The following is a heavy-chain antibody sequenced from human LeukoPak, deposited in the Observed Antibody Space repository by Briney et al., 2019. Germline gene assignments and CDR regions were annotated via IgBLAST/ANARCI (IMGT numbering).Heavy chain of an antibody. CDR2: IYTSGST. V-gene: IGHV4-4*07. CDR1: GGSISSYY. CDR3: ARGRVAPHCSSTSCSHYYYYYYMDV. D-gene: IGHD2-2*01. Sequence: SETLSLTCTVSGGSISSYYWSWIRQPAGKGLEWIGRIYTSGSTNYNPSLKSRVTMSVDTSKNQFSLKLSSVTAADTAVYYCARGRVAPHCSSTSCSHYYYYYYMDVWGKGTTVTVSS. J-gene: IGHJ6*03.